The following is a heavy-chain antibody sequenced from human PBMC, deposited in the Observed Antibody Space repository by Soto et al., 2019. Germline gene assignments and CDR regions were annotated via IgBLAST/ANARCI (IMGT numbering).Heavy chain of an antibody. CDR3: ATDSSGSMNWFDP. V-gene: IGHV1-24*01. J-gene: IGHJ5*02. Sequence: GASVKVSCKVSGYTLTELSMHWVRQAPGKGLEWMGGFDPEDGETIYAQKFQGRVTMTEDTSTDTAYVELSSLRSEDTAVYYCATDSSGSMNWFDPWGQGTLVTVSS. CDR1: GYTLTELS. D-gene: IGHD6-19*01. CDR2: FDPEDGET.